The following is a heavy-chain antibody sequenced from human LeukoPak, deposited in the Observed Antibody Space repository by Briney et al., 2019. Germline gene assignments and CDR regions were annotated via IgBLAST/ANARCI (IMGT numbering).Heavy chain of an antibody. CDR2: ISWNSGSI. V-gene: IGHV3-9*01. CDR3: AKAMGNQYSYGLIDY. J-gene: IGHJ4*02. D-gene: IGHD5-18*01. CDR1: GFTFSSYA. Sequence: PGRSLRLSCAASGFTFSSYAMHWVRQVPGKGLEWVSGISWNSGSIGYADSVKGRFTISRDNAKNSLYLQMNSLRAEDTALYYCAKAMGNQYSYGLIDYWGQGTLVTVSS.